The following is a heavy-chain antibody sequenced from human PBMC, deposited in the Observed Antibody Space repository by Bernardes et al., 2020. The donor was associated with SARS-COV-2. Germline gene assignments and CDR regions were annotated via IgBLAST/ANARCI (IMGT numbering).Heavy chain of an antibody. Sequence: GSLRLSCAASGFTFSSYGMHWVRQAPGKGLEWVAVIWYDGSNKYYADSVKGRFTISRDNSKNTLYLQMNSLRAEDTAVYYCARLIAAAGLPSLKEDAFDIWGQGTMVTVSS. V-gene: IGHV3-33*01. CDR1: GFTFSSYG. CDR3: ARLIAAAGLPSLKEDAFDI. D-gene: IGHD6-13*01. J-gene: IGHJ3*02. CDR2: IWYDGSNK.